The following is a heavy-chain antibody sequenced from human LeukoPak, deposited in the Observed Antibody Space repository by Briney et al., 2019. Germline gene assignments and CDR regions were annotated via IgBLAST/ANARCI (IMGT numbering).Heavy chain of an antibody. Sequence: PSETLSLTCSVYGGSFSCYYWSWIRQPPGKGLEWIGEINHSGSTNYNPSLKSRVTISVDTSKNQFSLKLSSVTAADTAVYYCARSNIAARVFRRWGQGTLVTVSS. CDR2: INHSGST. J-gene: IGHJ1*01. D-gene: IGHD6-6*01. CDR3: ARSNIAARVFRR. V-gene: IGHV4-34*01. CDR1: GGSFSCYY.